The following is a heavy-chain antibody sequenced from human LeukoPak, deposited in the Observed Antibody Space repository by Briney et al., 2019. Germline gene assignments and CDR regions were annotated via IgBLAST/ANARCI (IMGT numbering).Heavy chain of an antibody. Sequence: ASVKVSCKASGGTFSSYAISWVRQAPGQGLEWMGRIIPIFGIANYAQKFQGRVTITADKSTSTAYMELRSLRSDDTAVYYCARVGYCSSTSCDHYYYYGMDVWGKGTTVTVSS. CDR1: GGTFSSYA. CDR2: IIPIFGIA. CDR3: ARVGYCSSTSCDHYYYYGMDV. D-gene: IGHD2-2*01. V-gene: IGHV1-69*04. J-gene: IGHJ6*04.